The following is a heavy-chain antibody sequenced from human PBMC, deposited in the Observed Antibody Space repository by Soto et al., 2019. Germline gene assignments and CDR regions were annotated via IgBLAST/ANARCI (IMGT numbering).Heavy chain of an antibody. CDR2: IYYSGST. Sequence: SETLSLTCTFSGVSSSSGGYYLSWIRQHPGKGLEWIGYIYYSGSTYYNPSLKSRVTISVDTSKNQFSLKLSSVTAADTAVYYCARQYLAYDSSGYYVSDYYYGMDVWGQGTTVTVSS. J-gene: IGHJ6*02. CDR3: ARQYLAYDSSGYYVSDYYYGMDV. D-gene: IGHD3-22*01. CDR1: GVSSSSGGYY. V-gene: IGHV4-31*03.